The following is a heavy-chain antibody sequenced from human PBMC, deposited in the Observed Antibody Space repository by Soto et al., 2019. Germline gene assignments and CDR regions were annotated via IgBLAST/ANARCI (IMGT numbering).Heavy chain of an antibody. CDR2: ISAYNGNT. V-gene: IGHV1-18*01. J-gene: IGHJ5*02. Sequence: ASVKVSCKASGYTFTSYGISWVRQAPGQGLEWMGWISAYNGNTNYAQKIQGRVTMTTDTSTSTAYMELRSLRSDDTAVYYFARVPPSITIFGVVTHNWFDPWGQGTLVTVSS. D-gene: IGHD3-3*01. CDR1: GYTFTSYG. CDR3: ARVPPSITIFGVVTHNWFDP.